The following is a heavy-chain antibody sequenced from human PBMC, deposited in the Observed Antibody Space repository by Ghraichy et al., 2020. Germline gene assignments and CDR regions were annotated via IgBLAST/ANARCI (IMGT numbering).Heavy chain of an antibody. V-gene: IGHV3-7*03. J-gene: IGHJ4*02. Sequence: GGSLRLSCAASGFTFSRYWMSWVRQVPGKGLELLANIKEDGSEKYYVDSVKGRFTISRDNAKNSLYLQMNSLRVEDTAVYYCARDVWVAGDYRGRGTLVTVSS. CDR3: ARDVWVAGDY. D-gene: IGHD1-26*01. CDR1: GFTFSRYW. CDR2: IKEDGSEK.